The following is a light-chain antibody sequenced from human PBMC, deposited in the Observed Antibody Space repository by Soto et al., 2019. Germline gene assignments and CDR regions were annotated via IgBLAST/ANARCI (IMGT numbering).Light chain of an antibody. J-gene: IGLJ7*01. Sequence: NFMLTQPHSGSESPGKTVTISCTRSSGSIASNYVQWYQQRPGSAPTTVIDEDNQRHSGVPDRFSGSIDSSSNSGSLSISGLKPEDEADYYCQSYDSSNHAVFGGGTQLNVL. V-gene: IGLV6-57*04. CDR2: EDN. CDR1: SGSIASNY. CDR3: QSYDSSNHAV.